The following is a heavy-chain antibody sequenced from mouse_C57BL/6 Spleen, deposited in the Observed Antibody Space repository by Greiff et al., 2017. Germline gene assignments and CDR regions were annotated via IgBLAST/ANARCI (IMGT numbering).Heavy chain of an antibody. V-gene: IGHV5-4*01. CDR1: GFTFSSYA. J-gene: IGHJ2*01. Sequence: EVKLVESGGGLVKPGGSLKLSCAASGFTFSSYAMSWVRQTPEKRLEWVATISDGGSYTYYPDNVKGRFTISRDNAKNNLYLQMSHLKSEDTAMYYCARDGSRRDFDYWGQGTTLTGSS. CDR3: ARDGSRRDFDY. CDR2: ISDGGSYT.